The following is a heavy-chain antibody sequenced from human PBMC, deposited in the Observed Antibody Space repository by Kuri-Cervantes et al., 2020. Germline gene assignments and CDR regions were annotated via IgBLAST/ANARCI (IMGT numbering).Heavy chain of an antibody. D-gene: IGHD3-22*01. V-gene: IGHV4-34*01. CDR3: ARDWYPYYYDSSGYYGNDAFDI. CDR2: INHSGGT. J-gene: IGHJ3*02. CDR1: GGSFSGYY. Sequence: SQTLSLTCAVYGGSFSGYYWSWIRQPPGKGLEWIGEINHSGGTNYNPSLKSRVTISVDKSKNQFSLKLSSVTAADTAVYYCARDWYPYYYDSSGYYGNDAFDIWGQGTMVTVSS.